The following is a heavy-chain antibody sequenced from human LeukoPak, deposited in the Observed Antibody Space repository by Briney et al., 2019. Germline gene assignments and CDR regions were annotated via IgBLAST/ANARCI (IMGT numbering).Heavy chain of an antibody. Sequence: ASVEVSCKASEYTFTSYAMNWVRQAPGQGLGWMGWIKTNTGNPTYARGFTGRFVFSLDTSVNTAYLEISSLKGEDSAVYYCARGGSSWYDYWGQGTLVTVSS. CDR3: ARGGSSWYDY. J-gene: IGHJ4*02. CDR1: EYTFTSYA. D-gene: IGHD6-13*01. V-gene: IGHV7-4-1*02. CDR2: IKTNTGNP.